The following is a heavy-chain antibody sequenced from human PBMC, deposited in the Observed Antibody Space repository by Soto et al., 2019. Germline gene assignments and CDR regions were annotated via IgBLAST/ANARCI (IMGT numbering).Heavy chain of an antibody. CDR3: ARYDYSNYFNQNNWFDP. CDR2: IYYSGST. CDR1: GGSISSYY. Sequence: SETLSLTCTVSGGSISSYYWSWIRQPPGKGLEWIGYIYYSGSTNYNPSLKSRVTISVDTSKNQFSLKLSSVTAADTAVYYCARYDYSNYFNQNNWFDPWGQGTLVTVSS. J-gene: IGHJ5*02. V-gene: IGHV4-59*01. D-gene: IGHD4-4*01.